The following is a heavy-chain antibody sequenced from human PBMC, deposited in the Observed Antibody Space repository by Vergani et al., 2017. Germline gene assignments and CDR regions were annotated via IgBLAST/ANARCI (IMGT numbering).Heavy chain of an antibody. CDR3: ARAGSTSWFDYFDY. CDR1: GFSFNSYW. J-gene: IGHJ4*02. D-gene: IGHD6-13*01. Sequence: DVHLAESGGGFFQPGGSLRLSCSASGFSFNSYWMHWVRQVPGKGLLWVSRIKSDGSITAYADSVKGRFTISRDNAKNSLYLQMNSLRAEDTAFYHCARAGSTSWFDYFDYWGRGTLVTVSS. V-gene: IGHV3-74*03. CDR2: IKSDGSIT.